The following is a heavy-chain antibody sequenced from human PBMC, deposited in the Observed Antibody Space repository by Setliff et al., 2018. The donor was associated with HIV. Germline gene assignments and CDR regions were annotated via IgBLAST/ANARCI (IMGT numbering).Heavy chain of an antibody. D-gene: IGHD3-16*01. Sequence: SETLSLTCAVSGYSISSGYYWGWIRQPPGKGLECIGSFYHSGSTYYNPSLRSRVTISVDTSKNQFPLKLSSVTAADTAVYYCARLGHTFGGPGYWGQGTLVTVSS. CDR1: GYSISSGYY. CDR2: FYHSGST. J-gene: IGHJ4*02. CDR3: ARLGHTFGGPGY. V-gene: IGHV4-38-2*01.